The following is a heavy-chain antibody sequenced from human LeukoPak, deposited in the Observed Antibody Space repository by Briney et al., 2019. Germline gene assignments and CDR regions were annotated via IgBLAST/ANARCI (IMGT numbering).Heavy chain of an antibody. CDR2: ISYDGSNK. CDR1: GFTFSSYA. J-gene: IGHJ4*02. CDR3: ARVSAAAGTVDY. V-gene: IGHV3-30-3*01. Sequence: GRSLRLSCAASGFTFSSYAMHWVRQAPGKGLEWVAVISYDGSNKYYADPVKGRFTISRDNSKNTLYLQMNSLRAEDTAVYYCARVSAAAGTVDYWGQGTLVTVSS. D-gene: IGHD6-13*01.